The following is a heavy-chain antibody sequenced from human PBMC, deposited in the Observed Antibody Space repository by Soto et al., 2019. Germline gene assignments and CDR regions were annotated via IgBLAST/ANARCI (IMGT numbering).Heavy chain of an antibody. CDR3: ARAARWLQSRYFDL. V-gene: IGHV3-13*01. J-gene: IGHJ2*01. D-gene: IGHD5-12*01. CDR1: GFTFSNFD. Sequence: VSLRLSCAASGFTFSNFDMHWVRQTTGKGLEWVSAIDIAGATYYADSVKGRFTISREKAKNSLYLQMNSLRADDTAVYYCARAARWLQSRYFDLWGRGPLVTVSS. CDR2: IDIAGAT.